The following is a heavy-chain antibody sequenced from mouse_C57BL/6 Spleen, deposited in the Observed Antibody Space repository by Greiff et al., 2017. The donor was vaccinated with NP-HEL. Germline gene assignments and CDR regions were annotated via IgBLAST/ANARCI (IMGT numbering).Heavy chain of an antibody. Sequence: QVQLQQSGPGLVAPSQSLSITCTVSGFSLTSYAISWVRQPPGKGLEWLGVIWTGGGTNYNSALKSRLSISKDNSKSQVFLKMNSLQTDDTARYYCAREELHPGYAMDYWGQGTSVTVSS. CDR2: IWTGGGT. D-gene: IGHD4-1*01. V-gene: IGHV2-9-1*01. CDR1: GFSLTSYA. J-gene: IGHJ4*01. CDR3: AREELHPGYAMDY.